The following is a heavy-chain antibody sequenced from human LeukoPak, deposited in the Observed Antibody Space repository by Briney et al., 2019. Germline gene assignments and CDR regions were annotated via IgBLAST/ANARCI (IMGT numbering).Heavy chain of an antibody. J-gene: IGHJ4*02. D-gene: IGHD1-1*01. V-gene: IGHV3-48*03. Sequence: RGSLRLSCPASALTFSSYEMNWVRQVPGKWLEWVSYISSSGSTIYYADSVKGSFTISRDNAKNSLYLQMNSLRAEDTAVYYCARYVPVRTGTTRASFDYWGQGTLVTVSS. CDR2: ISSSGSTI. CDR1: ALTFSSYE. CDR3: ARYVPVRTGTTRASFDY.